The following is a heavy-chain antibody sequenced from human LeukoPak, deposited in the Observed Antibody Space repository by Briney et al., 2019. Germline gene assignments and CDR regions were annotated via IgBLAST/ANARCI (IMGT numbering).Heavy chain of an antibody. J-gene: IGHJ4*02. CDR1: GFTFSSYW. D-gene: IGHD4-17*01. V-gene: IGHV3-7*01. CDR2: IKQDGSEK. CDR3: AREVYGDYETLDY. Sequence: GGSLRLSCAASGFTFSSYWMSWVRQAPGKGLEWVANIKQDGSEKYYVDSVKGRFTISRDNAKNSLYLQMNSLRAEDTAVYYCAREVYGDYETLDYWGQGTLVTVSS.